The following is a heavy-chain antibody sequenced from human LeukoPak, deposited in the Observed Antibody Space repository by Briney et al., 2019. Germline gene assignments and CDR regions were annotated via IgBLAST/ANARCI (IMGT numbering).Heavy chain of an antibody. CDR3: ARDWYYDTSGYLHY. V-gene: IGHV3-33*01. CDR1: GFTFNRYG. D-gene: IGHD3-22*01. J-gene: IGHJ4*02. Sequence: GGSLRLSCAASGFTFNRYGMRWVRQAPGKGLEWVAFIWHDGTNQSYADSVKGRFTISRDNSKKMLYVQMSSLRVEDTAVYYCARDWYYDTSGYLHYWGQGTLVTVSS. CDR2: IWHDGTNQ.